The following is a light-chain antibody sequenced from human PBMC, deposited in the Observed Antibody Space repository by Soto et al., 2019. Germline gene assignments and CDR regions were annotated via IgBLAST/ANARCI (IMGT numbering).Light chain of an antibody. Sequence: IVLTQSPGTLSLSPGERATLSCRASQSVRSNFLAWYQQKPGQAPRLLIYGASNRATGIPARFSGSGSGTDFTLTISSLEPEDFAVYYCQQRSNWPWTFGQGTKVDIK. J-gene: IGKJ1*01. CDR1: QSVRSNF. V-gene: IGKV3-11*01. CDR3: QQRSNWPWT. CDR2: GAS.